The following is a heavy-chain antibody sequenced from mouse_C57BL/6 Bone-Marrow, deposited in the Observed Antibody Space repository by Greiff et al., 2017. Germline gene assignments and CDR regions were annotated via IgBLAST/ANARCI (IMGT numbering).Heavy chain of an antibody. D-gene: IGHD2-3*01. V-gene: IGHV2-2*01. J-gene: IGHJ2*01. CDR1: GFSLTSFG. CDR2: IWSGGST. Sequence: VQLQQSGPGLVQPSQSLSITCTVSGFSLTSFGVHWVRQSPGKCLSWLGVIWSGGSTDYNAAFISRLSISKDNSKSQFFFKMNSLQADDTAIYYCARHGYYYFDYWGQGTTLTVSS. CDR3: ARHGYYYFDY.